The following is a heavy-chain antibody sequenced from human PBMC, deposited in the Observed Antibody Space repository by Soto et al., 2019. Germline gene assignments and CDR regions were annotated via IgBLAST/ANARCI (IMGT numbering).Heavy chain of an antibody. V-gene: IGHV3-66*01. Sequence: GGSLRLSCAASGFTVSSNYMSWVRQAPGKGLEWVSVIYSGGSTYYADSVKGRFTISRGNSKNTLYLQMNSLRAEDTAVYYCARGYSNYVGYYYMDVWGKGTTVTVS. CDR3: ARGYSNYVGYYYMDV. CDR2: IYSGGST. J-gene: IGHJ6*03. D-gene: IGHD4-4*01. CDR1: GFTVSSNY.